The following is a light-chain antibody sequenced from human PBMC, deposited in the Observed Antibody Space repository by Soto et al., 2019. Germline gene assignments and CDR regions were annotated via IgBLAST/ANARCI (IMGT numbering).Light chain of an antibody. Sequence: DIQMTQSPSSLSASVGDRVTITCRASQGISNCLAWYQQKPGKAPQLLIYAASTLQSGVPSRFSGSGSGTDFTLTISSLQPEDVATYYCQRHNSAPPVSFGPGTKVDLK. CDR2: AAS. J-gene: IGKJ3*01. CDR1: QGISNC. CDR3: QRHNSAPPVS. V-gene: IGKV1-27*01.